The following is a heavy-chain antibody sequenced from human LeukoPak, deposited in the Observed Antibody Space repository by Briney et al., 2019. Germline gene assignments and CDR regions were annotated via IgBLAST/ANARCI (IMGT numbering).Heavy chain of an antibody. CDR3: AKGGHDFNPFYW. J-gene: IGHJ4*02. D-gene: IGHD2-21*02. V-gene: IGHV3-23*01. CDR1: GFTFSTYA. Sequence: PGGSLRLSCAAPGFTFSTYAMGWVRQAPGKGLEWVSSIKGGGGDPFYADSVKGRFTISRDNSKNPLFLQLDSLRAEDSAVYYCAKGGHDFNPFYWWGQGTLVTVSS. CDR2: IKGGGGDP.